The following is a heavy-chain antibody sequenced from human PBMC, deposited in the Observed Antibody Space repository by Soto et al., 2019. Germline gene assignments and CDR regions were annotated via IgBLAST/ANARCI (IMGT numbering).Heavy chain of an antibody. CDR1: GFNFSFYA. Sequence: GGSLRLSCASSGFNFSFYAMPWVRQTPGKGLEWVAVISFDGNNIYYADSVRGRFTICRDSSSSMLYLQMNTLKPEDSAIYYCARVGCSSIWCATKFDNWGQGTLVTVSS. CDR3: ARVGCSSIWCATKFDN. J-gene: IGHJ4*02. V-gene: IGHV3-30-3*01. CDR2: ISFDGNNI. D-gene: IGHD2-2*01.